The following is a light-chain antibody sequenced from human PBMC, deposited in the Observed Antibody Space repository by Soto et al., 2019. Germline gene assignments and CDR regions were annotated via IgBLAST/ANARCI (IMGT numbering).Light chain of an antibody. J-gene: IGLJ2*01. Sequence: QSVLTQPPSVSEAPRQRVTISCSGSSSNVGNNAVNWYQQLPGKAPKLLIYYDDLLPSGVSDRFSGSKSGTSASLAISGLQSEDEADYYCAVWDDSLNGVVFGGGTKRTVL. CDR3: AVWDDSLNGVV. CDR1: SSNVGNNA. CDR2: YDD. V-gene: IGLV1-36*01.